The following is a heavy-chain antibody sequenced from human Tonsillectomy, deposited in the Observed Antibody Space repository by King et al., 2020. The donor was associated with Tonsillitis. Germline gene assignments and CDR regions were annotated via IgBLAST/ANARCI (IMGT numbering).Heavy chain of an antibody. CDR1: GASVGSAAFS. CDR2: IYHDGVTT. V-gene: IGHV4-30-2*01. Sequence: QLQESGSGLVKPSETLYLTWDVSGASVGSAAFSWSWIRQPPGKGLEWIGYIYHDGVTTNYNPSLKNRVGISIDRFKNYFSLTLSSVTAADTAVYFCAGGGPGDAFDVWGQGTMVTVSS. D-gene: IGHD2-15*01. J-gene: IGHJ3*01. CDR3: AGGGPGDAFDV.